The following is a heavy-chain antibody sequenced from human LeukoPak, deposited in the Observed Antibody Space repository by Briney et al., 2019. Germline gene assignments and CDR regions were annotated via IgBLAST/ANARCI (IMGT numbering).Heavy chain of an antibody. D-gene: IGHD3-10*01. V-gene: IGHV4-34*01. CDR1: GGSFSGYY. Sequence: SETLSLTCAVYGGSFSGYYWSWIRQPPGKGLEWIGEINHSGSTNYNPSLKSRVTISVDTSKNQFSLKLSSVTAADTAVYYCARQDADGGYFDYWGQGTLVTVSS. CDR3: ARQDADGGYFDY. CDR2: INHSGST. J-gene: IGHJ4*02.